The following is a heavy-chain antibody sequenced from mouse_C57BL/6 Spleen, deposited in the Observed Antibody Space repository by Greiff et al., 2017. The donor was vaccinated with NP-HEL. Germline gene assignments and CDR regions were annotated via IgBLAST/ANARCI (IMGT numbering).Heavy chain of an antibody. CDR1: GYSITSGYD. CDR3: ARDGDYDGYYSAWFAY. CDR2: ISYSGST. V-gene: IGHV3-1*01. Sequence: EVKLMESGPGMVKPSQSLSLTCTVTGYSITSGYDWHWIRHFPGNKLEWMGYISYSGSTNYNPSLKSRISITHDTSKNHFFLKLNSVTTEDTATYYCARDGDYDGYYSAWFAYWGQGTLVTVSA. J-gene: IGHJ3*01. D-gene: IGHD2-3*01.